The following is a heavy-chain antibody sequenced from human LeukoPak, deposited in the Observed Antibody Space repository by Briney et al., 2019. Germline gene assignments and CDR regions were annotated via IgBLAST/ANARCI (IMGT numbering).Heavy chain of an antibody. Sequence: GGSLRLSCAASGFTFSSYWMSWVRQAPGKGLEWVASTKQDGGEKYYVDSVKGLFTISRDNAKSSLYLQMNSLRAEDTAVYYCARDGSTWAVDFDYWGQGTLVTVSS. D-gene: IGHD5-12*01. CDR3: ARDGSTWAVDFDY. J-gene: IGHJ4*02. CDR1: GFTFSSYW. V-gene: IGHV3-7*05. CDR2: TKQDGGEK.